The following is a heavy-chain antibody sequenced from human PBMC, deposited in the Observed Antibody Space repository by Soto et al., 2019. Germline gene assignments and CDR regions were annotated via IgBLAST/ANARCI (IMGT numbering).Heavy chain of an antibody. CDR2: IWYDGSNK. CDR1: GFTFSSYG. Sequence: QVQLVESGGGVVQPGRSLRLSCAASGFTFSSYGMHWVRQAPGKGLEWVAVIWYDGSNKYYADSVKGRFTISRDNSKNTLYLQMNSLRVEDTAVYYCAREHMYSSSWYVYYYGMDVWGQGTTVTVSS. J-gene: IGHJ6*02. D-gene: IGHD6-13*01. CDR3: AREHMYSSSWYVYYYGMDV. V-gene: IGHV3-33*01.